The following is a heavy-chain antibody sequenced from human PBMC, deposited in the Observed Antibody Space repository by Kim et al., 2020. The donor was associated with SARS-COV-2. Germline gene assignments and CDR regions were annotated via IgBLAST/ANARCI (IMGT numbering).Heavy chain of an antibody. CDR3: TRSTWIQPPVQTKFDF. J-gene: IGHJ5*01. D-gene: IGHD5-18*01. CDR1: GYKFTSYG. CDR2: ISAYNGDI. Sequence: ASVKVSCKTSGYKFTSYGITWVRQAPGQGPEWMGWISAYNGDIIYGQKFQGRVTMTMDTFRSTVYLELRNLRYDDTAMYYCTRSTWIQPPVQTKFDFWGQGTLVTVSS. V-gene: IGHV1-18*01.